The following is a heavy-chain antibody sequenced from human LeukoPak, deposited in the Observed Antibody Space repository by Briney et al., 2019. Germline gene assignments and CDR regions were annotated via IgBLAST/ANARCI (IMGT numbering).Heavy chain of an antibody. Sequence: GGSLRLSCAASGFTFSSYWMSWVRQAPGKGLEWVANIKQDGSEKYYVDSVKGRFTISRDNAKNSLYLQMNGLRAEDTAVYYCARIFGGVVVPTPYGMNVWGQGTTVTVSS. D-gene: IGHD2-15*01. J-gene: IGHJ6*02. CDR1: GFTFSSYW. CDR2: IKQDGSEK. CDR3: ARIFGGVVVPTPYGMNV. V-gene: IGHV3-7*01.